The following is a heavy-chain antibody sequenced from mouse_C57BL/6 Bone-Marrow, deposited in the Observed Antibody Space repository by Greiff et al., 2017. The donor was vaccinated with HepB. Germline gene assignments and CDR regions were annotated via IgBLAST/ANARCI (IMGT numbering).Heavy chain of an antibody. CDR3: ASPPSSYRYFDV. D-gene: IGHD2-10*02. CDR1: GFTFSDYG. J-gene: IGHJ1*03. Sequence: VKLVESGGGLVKPGGSLKLSCAASGFTFSDYGMHWVRQAPEKGLEWVAYISSGSSTIYYADTVKGRFTISRDNAKNTLFLQMTSLRSEDTAMYYCASPPSSYRYFDVWGTGTTVTVSS. CDR2: ISSGSSTI. V-gene: IGHV5-17*01.